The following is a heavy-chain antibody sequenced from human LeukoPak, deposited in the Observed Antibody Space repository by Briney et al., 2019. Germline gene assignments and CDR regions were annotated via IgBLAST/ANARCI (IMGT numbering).Heavy chain of an antibody. J-gene: IGHJ4*02. CDR3: ARQTGSGLFILP. CDR2: IFYRGTT. CDR1: GDSISSRSYY. Sequence: SSETLSLTCTVSGDSISSRSYYWDWVRQPPGGGLEWIGSIFYRGTTYYNPSLKSRVTISLDTSKNQFSLKLSSVTAADTAVYYCARQTGSGLFILPGGQGTLVTVSS. V-gene: IGHV4-39*01. D-gene: IGHD3/OR15-3a*01.